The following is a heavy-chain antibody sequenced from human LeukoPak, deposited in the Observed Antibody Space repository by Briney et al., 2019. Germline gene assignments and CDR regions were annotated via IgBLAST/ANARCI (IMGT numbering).Heavy chain of an antibody. Sequence: SETLPLTCAVYGGSFSGYYCSWIRQPPGKGLEWIGEINHSGSTNYNPSLKSRVTISVDTSKNQYSLKLSSVTAADTAVYYCARSRVDTAMVGTFDPWGQGTLVTVSS. J-gene: IGHJ5*02. V-gene: IGHV4-34*01. CDR2: INHSGST. CDR3: ARSRVDTAMVGTFDP. D-gene: IGHD5-18*01. CDR1: GGSFSGYY.